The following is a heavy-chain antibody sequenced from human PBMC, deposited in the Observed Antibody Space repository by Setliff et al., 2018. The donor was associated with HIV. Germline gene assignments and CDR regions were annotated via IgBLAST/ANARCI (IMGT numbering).Heavy chain of an antibody. CDR3: ARVQNEYIYGYNNYYYMDV. J-gene: IGHJ6*03. Sequence: PGGSLRLSCAAFGFTFSSYSMNWVRQAPGKGLEWVAYISRSSSSKYYVDSVKGRFTISRDNAQNSLSLQMDNLRAEDTAVYYCARVQNEYIYGYNNYYYMDVWGKGTTGTVSS. D-gene: IGHD5-18*01. CDR2: ISRSSSSK. CDR1: GFTFSSYS. V-gene: IGHV3-48*04.